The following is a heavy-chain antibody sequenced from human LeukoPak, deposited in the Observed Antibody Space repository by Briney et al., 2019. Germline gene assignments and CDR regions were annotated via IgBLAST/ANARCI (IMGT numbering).Heavy chain of an antibody. D-gene: IGHD3-22*01. CDR1: GFTFSTYA. CDR3: AKDSSSYDWGYMDV. Sequence: GGSLRLSCAASGFTFSTYAMSWVRQAPGKGLEWVSLIGGSDGRTRYADSVKGRFTISRDNSENTLYLEMNSLRAEDTAVYYCAKDSSSYDWGYMDVWGKGTTVTISS. J-gene: IGHJ6*03. CDR2: IGGSDGRT. V-gene: IGHV3-23*01.